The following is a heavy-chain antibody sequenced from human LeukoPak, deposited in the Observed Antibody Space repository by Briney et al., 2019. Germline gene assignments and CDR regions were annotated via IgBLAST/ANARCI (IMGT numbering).Heavy chain of an antibody. CDR2: ISTTSSHI. CDR1: GFTFSSYS. CDR3: ARGIVATTAFDY. V-gene: IGHV3-21*01. D-gene: IGHD5-12*01. J-gene: IGHJ4*02. Sequence: GGSLRLSCAASGFTFSSYSMNWVRQAPGKGLEWVSSISTTSSHIYYADSVKGRFTISRDNAKNSLYLQMNSLRAEDMAVYYCARGIVATTAFDYWGQGTLVTVSS.